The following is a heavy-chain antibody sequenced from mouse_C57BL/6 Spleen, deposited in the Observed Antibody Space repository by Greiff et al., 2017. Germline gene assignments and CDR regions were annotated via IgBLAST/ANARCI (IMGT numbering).Heavy chain of an antibody. V-gene: IGHV1-52*01. CDR3: AREGRDGLAY. Sequence: QVQLQQPGAELVRPGSSVKLSCKASGYTFTSYWMHWVKQRPIQGLEWIGNIDPSDSETHYNQKFKDKATLTVDKSSSTAYMQLSSLTSEDSAVYYCAREGRDGLAYWGQGTLVTVSA. D-gene: IGHD3-3*01. J-gene: IGHJ3*01. CDR2: IDPSDSET. CDR1: GYTFTSYW.